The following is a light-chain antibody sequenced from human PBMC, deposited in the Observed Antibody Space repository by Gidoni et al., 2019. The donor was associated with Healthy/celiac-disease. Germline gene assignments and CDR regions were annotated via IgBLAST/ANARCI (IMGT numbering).Light chain of an antibody. CDR3: QQRSNWPPIT. Sequence: IVLTQSPATLSLSPGERATPSCRASQSVSSYLAWYQQKPGQVPRLLIYDASNRATGIPARFSGSGSGTDFTLTISSLEPEDFAVYYCQQRSNWPPITFGQGTRLEIK. CDR2: DAS. V-gene: IGKV3-11*01. J-gene: IGKJ5*01. CDR1: QSVSSY.